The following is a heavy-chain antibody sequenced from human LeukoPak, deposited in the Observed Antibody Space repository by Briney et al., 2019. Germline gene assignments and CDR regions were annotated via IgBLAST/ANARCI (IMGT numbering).Heavy chain of an antibody. CDR1: GYTFTTYG. CDR2: INPNSGGT. V-gene: IGHV1-2*02. J-gene: IGHJ4*02. Sequence: ASVKVPCKASGYTFTTYGISWVRQAPGQGLEWMGWINPNSGGTNYAQKFQGRVTMTRDTSISTAYMELSRLRSDDTAVYYCARAPRHDYGFDYWGQGTLVTVSS. D-gene: IGHD4-17*01. CDR3: ARAPRHDYGFDY.